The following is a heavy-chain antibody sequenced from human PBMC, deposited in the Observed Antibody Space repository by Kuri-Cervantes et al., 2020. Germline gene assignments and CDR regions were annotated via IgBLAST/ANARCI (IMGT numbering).Heavy chain of an antibody. CDR2: INPNSGGT. D-gene: IGHD3-22*01. CDR1: GYTFTGYY. Sequence: ASVKVSCKASGYTFTGYYMHWVRQAPGQGLEWMGWINPNSGGTNYAQKFQGRVTMTRDTSISTAYMELSRLRSEDTAVYYCAADKTYYYDSRGYHYVGLDAFDIWGQGTMVTVSS. V-gene: IGHV1-2*02. CDR3: AADKTYYYDSRGYHYVGLDAFDI. J-gene: IGHJ3*02.